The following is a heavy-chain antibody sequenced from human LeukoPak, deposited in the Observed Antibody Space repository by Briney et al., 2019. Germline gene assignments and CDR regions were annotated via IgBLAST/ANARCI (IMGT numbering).Heavy chain of an antibody. J-gene: IGHJ5*02. Sequence: SETLSLTCSVSGGSINSYYWSWIRQPPGKGLEWIGQIYYSGSTNYNPSLESRVTISVDTSKNQFSLNLSSVTAADTALYYCVRGFTLFDPWGQGTLVTVSS. CDR3: VRGFTLFDP. CDR2: IYYSGST. D-gene: IGHD2/OR15-2a*01. V-gene: IGHV4-59*01. CDR1: GGSINSYY.